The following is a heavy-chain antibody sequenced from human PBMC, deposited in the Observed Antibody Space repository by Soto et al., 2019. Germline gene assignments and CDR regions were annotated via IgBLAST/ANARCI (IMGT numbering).Heavy chain of an antibody. CDR3: ARHFWSCSYYDY. CDR1: GFTFSRDD. V-gene: IGHV3-33*01. D-gene: IGHD3-3*02. Sequence: QVHRVESGGGVVQPGRSLSLSCAASGFTFSRDDMHWVSQAPGKGLEWVAGIWYDGRNKYYADSVKCRVTISRYNSKNSTYPQMNSLRAEETAEYYCARHFWSCSYYDYWGQGTLGTVSS. CDR2: IWYDGRNK. J-gene: IGHJ4*02.